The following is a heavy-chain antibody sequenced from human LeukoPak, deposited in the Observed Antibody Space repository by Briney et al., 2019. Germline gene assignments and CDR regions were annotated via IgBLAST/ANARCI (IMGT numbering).Heavy chain of an antibody. D-gene: IGHD5-18*01. Sequence: ASVKVSCKASGYTFTSYGISWVRQAPGQGLEWMGWISAYNGNTNYAQKLQGRVTVTTDTSTSTAYMELRSLRSDDTAVYYCARALSLNTAFDYWGQGTLVTVSS. V-gene: IGHV1-18*01. J-gene: IGHJ4*02. CDR2: ISAYNGNT. CDR3: ARALSLNTAFDY. CDR1: GYTFTSYG.